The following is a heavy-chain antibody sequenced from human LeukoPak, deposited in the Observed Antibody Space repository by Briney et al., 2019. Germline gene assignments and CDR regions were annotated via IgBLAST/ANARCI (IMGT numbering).Heavy chain of an antibody. D-gene: IGHD3-10*01. CDR2: ISSRSRYM. Sequence: GGPLRLSCAASGFTVSSNYMSWVRQAPGKGLKWVSSISSRSRYMYYADSVKGRFTISRDDGKNSVYLQMNSLRVEDTAVYYCARDLFTGRGSGSYYGPIDYWGQGTLVTVSS. CDR1: GFTVSSNY. V-gene: IGHV3-21*01. J-gene: IGHJ4*02. CDR3: ARDLFTGRGSGSYYGPIDY.